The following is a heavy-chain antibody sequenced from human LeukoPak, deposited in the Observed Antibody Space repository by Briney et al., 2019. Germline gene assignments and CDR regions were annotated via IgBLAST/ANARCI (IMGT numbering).Heavy chain of an antibody. J-gene: IGHJ6*03. CDR2: ISYDGSNK. D-gene: IGHD2-21*01. CDR1: GFTFSSYG. CDR3: ARDFVANYYMDV. V-gene: IGHV3-30*03. Sequence: GGSLRLSCAASGFTFSSYGMHWVRQAPGKGLEWVAVISYDGSNKYYADSVKGRFTISRDNSKSTLYLQMNSLRAEDTAVYYCARDFVANYYMDVWGKGTTVTVSS.